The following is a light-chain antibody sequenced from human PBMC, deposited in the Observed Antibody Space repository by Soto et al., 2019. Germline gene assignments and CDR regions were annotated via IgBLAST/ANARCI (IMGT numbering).Light chain of an antibody. J-gene: IGKJ1*01. Sequence: DIVLTQSPATLSLSPGNRVTLSCRANERISHSLAWYQQKPGQAPRILIYGASSRATGIPDRFSGSGSGTHFTLTISRLEPEDFAVYYCQQYGSSPWTFGQGTKVEIK. CDR3: QQYGSSPWT. CDR1: ERISHS. V-gene: IGKV3-20*01. CDR2: GAS.